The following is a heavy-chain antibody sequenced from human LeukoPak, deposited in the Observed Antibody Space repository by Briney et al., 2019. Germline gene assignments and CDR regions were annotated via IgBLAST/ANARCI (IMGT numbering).Heavy chain of an antibody. CDR2: ISAYNGYT. CDR1: GYTFTSSG. D-gene: IGHD3-22*01. CDR3: ARDNYENSGYFDY. J-gene: IGHJ4*02. Sequence: ASVCVSRKASGYTFTSSGISWVRQAPGQGLEWMGWISAYNGYTNYAQKLQGRVTMTTETSTNTAYMELRSLRSDDTAVYFCARDNYENSGYFDYWGQGSLGSVSS. V-gene: IGHV1-18*01.